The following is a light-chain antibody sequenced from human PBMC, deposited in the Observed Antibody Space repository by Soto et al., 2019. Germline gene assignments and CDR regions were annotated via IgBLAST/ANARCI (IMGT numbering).Light chain of an antibody. J-gene: IGKJ5*01. V-gene: IGKV4-1*01. CDR3: QQYYSSPIT. CDR1: QNILYISNNKNY. Sequence: DIVMTQSPDSLAVSLGERATINCKSSQNILYISNNKNYLAWYQQKPGQPPKLLIYWASTRESGVPDRFSGSGSGTDFTLTISSLQSEDVAVYYCQQYYSSPITFGQGTRLEIK. CDR2: WAS.